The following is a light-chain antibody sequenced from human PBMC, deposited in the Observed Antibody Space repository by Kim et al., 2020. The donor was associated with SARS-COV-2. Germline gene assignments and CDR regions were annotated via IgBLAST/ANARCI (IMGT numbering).Light chain of an antibody. J-gene: IGKJ1*01. Sequence: PAAISCRYSQSLVYSDGNIYLNWFHQRPGQSPRRLIYKVSNRDSGVPDRFSGSGSGTDFTLKISRVEAEDVGVYYCMQALQTPLTFGQGTKVDIK. V-gene: IGKV2-30*01. CDR3: MQALQTPLT. CDR1: QSLVYSDGNIY. CDR2: KVS.